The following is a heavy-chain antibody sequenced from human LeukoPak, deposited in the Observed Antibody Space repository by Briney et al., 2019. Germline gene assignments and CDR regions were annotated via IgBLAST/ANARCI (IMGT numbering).Heavy chain of an antibody. V-gene: IGHV4-28*01. CDR3: ARNQAVASNYGAMDI. CDR1: GYSISSSNW. CDR2: IYYSGSA. J-gene: IGHJ3*02. Sequence: SETLSLTCAVSGYSISSSNWWGWFRQPPGKGLEWIGYIYYSGSAYYNTSLNSRITMSVDTSKNQFSLKLSSVTAVDTAVYYCARNQAVASNYGAMDIWGQGTMVIVSS. D-gene: IGHD4/OR15-4a*01.